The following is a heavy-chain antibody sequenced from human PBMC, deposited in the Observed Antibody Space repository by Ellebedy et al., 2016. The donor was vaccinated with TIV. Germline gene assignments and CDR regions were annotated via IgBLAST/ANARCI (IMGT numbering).Heavy chain of an antibody. CDR3: ARENWYNDY. D-gene: IGHD1/OR15-1a*01. J-gene: IGHJ4*02. V-gene: IGHV3-23*01. CDR1: GFTFSSYA. CDR2: ITGSGGGT. Sequence: PGGSLRLSCAASGFTFSSYAMSWVRQAPGKGLEWVSAITGSGGGTYYADSVKGRFTISRDNAKNSVYLQMNSLRAEDTAVYYCARENWYNDYWGQGTLVTVSS.